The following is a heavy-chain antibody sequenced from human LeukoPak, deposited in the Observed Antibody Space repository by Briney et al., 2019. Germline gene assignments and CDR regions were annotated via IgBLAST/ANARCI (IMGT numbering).Heavy chain of an antibody. CDR1: GFTFSNYA. J-gene: IGHJ4*02. V-gene: IGHV3-23*01. D-gene: IGHD1-26*01. CDR3: AKDRGGSYVRWDY. Sequence: GGSLRLSCAASGFTFSNYAMSWVRQAPGKGLEWVSAISGSGGSTYYADSVKGRFTISRDNSKNTLYLQMNSLRAEDTAVYYCAKDRGGSYVRWDYWGQGTLVTVSS. CDR2: ISGSGGST.